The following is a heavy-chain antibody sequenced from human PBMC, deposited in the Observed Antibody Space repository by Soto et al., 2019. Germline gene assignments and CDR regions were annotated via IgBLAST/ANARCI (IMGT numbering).Heavy chain of an antibody. CDR1: GFTFSDYA. CDR2: ISYDGSNE. Sequence: QVQLVESGGGVVQPGRSLRLSCAASGFTFSDYAMHWVRQAPGKGLEWVAAISYDGSNEYYTDSVKGRFAISRDDSKKTLQLQMNSLRTEDTAVYYCARNPTGMDVWGQGTTVIVSS. V-gene: IGHV3-30*09. J-gene: IGHJ6*02. CDR3: ARNPTGMDV.